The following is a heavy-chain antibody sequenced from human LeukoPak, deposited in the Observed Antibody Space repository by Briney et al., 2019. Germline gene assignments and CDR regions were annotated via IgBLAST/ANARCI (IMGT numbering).Heavy chain of an antibody. D-gene: IGHD2-2*01. CDR2: ISGSGGST. CDR3: AKDPSIVVVPAAPYYFDY. Sequence: GGSLRLSCAASGFTFSSYAMSWVRQAPGKGLEWVSAISGSGGSTYYADSVKGRFTISRDNSKNTLYLQMNSLRAEDTAVYYCAKDPSIVVVPAAPYYFDYWGQGTLVTVSS. V-gene: IGHV3-23*01. J-gene: IGHJ4*02. CDR1: GFTFSSYA.